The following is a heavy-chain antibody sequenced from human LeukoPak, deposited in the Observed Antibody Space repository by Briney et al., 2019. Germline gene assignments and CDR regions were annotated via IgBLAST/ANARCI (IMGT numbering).Heavy chain of an antibody. CDR1: GFTFSSYG. CDR3: AKDVSRGYSYGPDY. Sequence: PGRSLRPSCAASGFTFSSYGMHWVRQAPGKGLEWVAVISYDGSNKYYADSVKGRFTISRDNSKNTLYLQMNSLRAEDTAVYYCAKDVSRGYSYGPDYCGQGTLVTVSS. J-gene: IGHJ4*02. V-gene: IGHV3-30*18. D-gene: IGHD5-18*01. CDR2: ISYDGSNK.